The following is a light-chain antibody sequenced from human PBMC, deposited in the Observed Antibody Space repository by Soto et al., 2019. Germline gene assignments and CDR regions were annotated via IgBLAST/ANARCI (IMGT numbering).Light chain of an antibody. Sequence: QSALTQPASMSGSPGQSITISCTGTSSDVGGYNYVSWYQQHPGKAPKLMIYEVSNRPSGVSNRFSGSKSGNTASLTISGLQAEDEADYFCSLYGSTTTRYVFGTGTKLTVL. CDR2: EVS. CDR1: SSDVGGYNY. V-gene: IGLV2-14*01. CDR3: SLYGSTTTRYV. J-gene: IGLJ1*01.